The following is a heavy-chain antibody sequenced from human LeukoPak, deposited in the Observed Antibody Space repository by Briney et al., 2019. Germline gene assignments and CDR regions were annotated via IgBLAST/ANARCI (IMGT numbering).Heavy chain of an antibody. CDR2: IYHSGST. V-gene: IGHV4-38-2*01. CDR1: HYSISSNYY. Sequence: SETLSLTCAVSHYSISSNYYWGWIRQPPGKGLEWIGSIYHSGSTYYNPSLKSRVTISVDTSKNQFSLKLTSVTAADTAVYYCARSSGYMSYWGQGTLVTVSS. CDR3: ARSSGYMSY. J-gene: IGHJ4*02. D-gene: IGHD3-22*01.